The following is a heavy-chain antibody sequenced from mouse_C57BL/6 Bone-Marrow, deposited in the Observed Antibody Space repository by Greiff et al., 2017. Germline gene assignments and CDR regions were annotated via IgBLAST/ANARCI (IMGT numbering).Heavy chain of an antibody. V-gene: IGHV1-7*01. Sequence: VQLQQSGAELAKPGASVKLSCKASGYTFTSYWMHWVKQRPGQGLEWIGYINPSSGYTKYNQKFKDKATLTADNSSSTAYMQLSSLTYEDSAVYYCARDEIYYSDYWGQGTTLTVSS. J-gene: IGHJ2*01. CDR1: GYTFTSYW. D-gene: IGHD1-1*01. CDR3: ARDEIYYSDY. CDR2: INPSSGYT.